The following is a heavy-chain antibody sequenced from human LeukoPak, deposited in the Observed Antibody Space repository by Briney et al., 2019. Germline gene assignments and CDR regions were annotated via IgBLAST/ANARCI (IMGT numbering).Heavy chain of an antibody. Sequence: GGSLRLSCAASEVTFSSYSMNWVRQAPGKGLEWVSSISGSSSFIYYADSVRGRFTISRDNAKNSLYLQMDSLRAEDTAVYYCARRPIASTDYYYFLDVWGEGTTVTVSS. D-gene: IGHD6-13*01. V-gene: IGHV3-21*01. CDR3: ARRPIASTDYYYFLDV. J-gene: IGHJ6*03. CDR1: EVTFSSYS. CDR2: ISGSSSFI.